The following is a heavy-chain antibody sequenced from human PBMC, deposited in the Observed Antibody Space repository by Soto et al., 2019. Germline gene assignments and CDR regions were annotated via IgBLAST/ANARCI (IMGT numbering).Heavy chain of an antibody. D-gene: IGHD3-10*01. Sequence: SETLSLTCTVSGGSISSGDYFWSWIRQPPGKGLEWIGNIYYSGNTYYNPSLKSRLIISIDTSKNQFSLKVGSVTAADTAVYYCARHYGSGSYILNWWFDPWGQGTLVTVSS. CDR3: ARHYGSGSYILNWWFDP. CDR1: GGSISSGDYF. J-gene: IGHJ5*02. CDR2: IYYSGNT. V-gene: IGHV4-30-4*01.